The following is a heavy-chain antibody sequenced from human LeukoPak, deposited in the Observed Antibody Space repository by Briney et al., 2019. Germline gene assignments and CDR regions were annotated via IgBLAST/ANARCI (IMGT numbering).Heavy chain of an antibody. CDR3: ARSQSGVSDFWSGYYTGAFDI. V-gene: IGHV4-4*07. J-gene: IGHJ3*02. CDR2: IYTSGST. Sequence: SETLSLTCTVSGGSISSYYWSWIRQPAGKGLEWIGRIYTSGSTNYNPSLKSRVTMSVDTSKNQFSLKLSSVTAADTAVYYCARSQSGVSDFWSGYYTGAFDIWGQGTMVTVSS. D-gene: IGHD3-3*01. CDR1: GGSISSYY.